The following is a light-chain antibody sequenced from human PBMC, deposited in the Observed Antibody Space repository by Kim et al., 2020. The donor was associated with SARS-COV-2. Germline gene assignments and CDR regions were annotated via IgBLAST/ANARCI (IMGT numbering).Light chain of an antibody. J-gene: IGKJ2*01. CDR1: QSISSW. Sequence: DIQMTQSPSTLSASVGDRVTITCRASQSISSWLAWYQQKPGKAPNLLIYKASSLQSGVPSRFSGSGSGTEFTLTISSLQPDDFAPYYCQQYNSYSYTFGQGTKLEI. CDR2: KAS. V-gene: IGKV1-5*03. CDR3: QQYNSYSYT.